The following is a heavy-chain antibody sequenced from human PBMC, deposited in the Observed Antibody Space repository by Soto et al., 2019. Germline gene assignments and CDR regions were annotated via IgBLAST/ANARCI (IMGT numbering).Heavy chain of an antibody. D-gene: IGHD3-16*02. CDR1: GGSISSGGYY. J-gene: IGHJ2*01. V-gene: IGHV4-31*01. CDR2: IYYSGST. Sequence: QVQLQESGPGLVKPSQTLSLTCTVSGGSISSGGYYWSWIRQHPGKGLEWIGYIYYSGSTYYNPSLXSXXTISVDTSKNQFSLKLSSGTAADTAVYYCARDNRYYRYFDLWGRGTLVTVPS. CDR3: ARDNRYYRYFDL.